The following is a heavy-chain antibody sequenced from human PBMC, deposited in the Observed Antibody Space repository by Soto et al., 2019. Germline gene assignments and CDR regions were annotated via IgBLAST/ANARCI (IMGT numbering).Heavy chain of an antibody. CDR1: GFTFSSYA. Sequence: ESLKISCAASGFTFSSYAMSWVRQAPGKGLEWVSAISGSGGSTYYADSVKGRFTISRDNSKNTLYLQMNSLRAEDTAVYYCANQYSSSWYEDYFDYWGQGTLVTVSS. V-gene: IGHV3-23*01. CDR2: ISGSGGST. D-gene: IGHD6-13*01. CDR3: ANQYSSSWYEDYFDY. J-gene: IGHJ4*02.